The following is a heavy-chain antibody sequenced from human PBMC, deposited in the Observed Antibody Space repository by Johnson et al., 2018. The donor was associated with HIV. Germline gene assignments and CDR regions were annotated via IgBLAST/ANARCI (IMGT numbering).Heavy chain of an antibody. D-gene: IGHD7-27*01. V-gene: IGHV3-9*01. CDR2: ISWNSGSI. J-gene: IGHJ3*02. CDR1: GFTFDDYA. CDR3: ARERGLGHAFDI. Sequence: VQLVESGGGLVQPGGSLRLSCAASGFTFDDYAMHWVRQAPGKGLEWVSGISWNSGSIGYADSVKGRFTISRDNSKNTLYLQMNSLRAEDTAVYYCARERGLGHAFDIWGQGTMVTVSS.